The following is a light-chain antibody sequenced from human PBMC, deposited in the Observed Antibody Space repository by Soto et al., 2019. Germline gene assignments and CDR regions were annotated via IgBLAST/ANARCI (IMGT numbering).Light chain of an antibody. V-gene: IGLV6-57*03. CDR3: QSYDSSNVV. Sequence: NFMLTQPHSVSESPGRTVTISCTRSSGSIASNYVQWYQQRPGSAPTTVIYEDNQRPSGVPDRFSGSIDSSSNSASLTISGLKTDDDADYYCQSYDSSNVVFGGGTKVTVL. J-gene: IGLJ2*01. CDR1: SGSIASNY. CDR2: EDN.